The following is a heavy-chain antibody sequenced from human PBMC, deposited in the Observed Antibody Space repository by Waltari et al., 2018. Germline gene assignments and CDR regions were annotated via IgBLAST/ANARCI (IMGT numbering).Heavy chain of an antibody. CDR2: FDPGDGDR. CDR3: ATGLITISGVTNDF. D-gene: IGHD3-3*01. J-gene: IGHJ4*02. CDR1: GHTLTELS. Sequence: QVQLIQSGAEVKKPGASLRVSCKVSGHTLTELSMHWVRQAPGKGLEWMAGFDPGDGDRLSARAFQGRITMTEDTPADTAYLELSSLRSNDTAIYFCATGLITISGVTNDFWGQGTLVTVSS. V-gene: IGHV1-24*01.